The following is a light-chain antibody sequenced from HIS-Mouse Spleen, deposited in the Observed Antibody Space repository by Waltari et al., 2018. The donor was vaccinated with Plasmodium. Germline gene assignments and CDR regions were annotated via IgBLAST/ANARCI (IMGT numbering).Light chain of an antibody. V-gene: IGKV3-15*01. CDR3: QQDNNWPPYT. J-gene: IGKJ2*01. CDR2: GAS. Sequence: EIVMTQSPATLSVSTGERATLSCRASQRVSSNLAWYQQKRGQARRLLIYGASTRATGIPARFSGSGSGTEFTLTISSMQSEDFAVYYCQQDNNWPPYTFGQGTKLEIK. CDR1: QRVSSN.